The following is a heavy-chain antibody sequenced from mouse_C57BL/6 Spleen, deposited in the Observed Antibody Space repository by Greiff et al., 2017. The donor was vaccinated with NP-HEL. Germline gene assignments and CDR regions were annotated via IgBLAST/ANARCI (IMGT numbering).Heavy chain of an antibody. D-gene: IGHD3-2*02. Sequence: VKLLESGAELARPGASVKLSCKASGYTFTSYGISWVKQSTGQGLEWIGEIYPRSGNTYYNEKFKGKATLTADKSSSTAYMELRSLTSEDSAVYFCAITAQATLYAMDYWGQGTSVTVSS. CDR1: GYTFTSYG. CDR3: AITAQATLYAMDY. J-gene: IGHJ4*01. V-gene: IGHV1-81*01. CDR2: IYPRSGNT.